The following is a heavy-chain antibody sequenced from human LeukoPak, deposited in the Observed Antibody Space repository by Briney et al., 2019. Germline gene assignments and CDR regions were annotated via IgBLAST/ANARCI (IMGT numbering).Heavy chain of an antibody. CDR3: ARDDGGGLGELWSFDY. CDR2: MNPNSGNT. D-gene: IGHD3-10*01. J-gene: IGHJ4*02. CDR1: GYTFTGYD. Sequence: ASVKVSCKASGYTFTGYDINWVRQAPGQGLEWMGWMNPNSGNTGYAQKVQGRVTMTRDNCISTAYLELSSLRAEDTAVYYCARDDGGGLGELWSFDYWGQGTLVTVSS. V-gene: IGHV1-8*01.